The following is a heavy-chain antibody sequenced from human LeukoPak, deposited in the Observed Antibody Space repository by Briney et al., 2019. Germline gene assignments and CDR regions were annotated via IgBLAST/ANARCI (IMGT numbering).Heavy chain of an antibody. Sequence: SVKISCKASGGTFSSYAISWVRQAPGHRLEWMGGISPISGTANSAQKFQGRVTVTADESTSTVYMELRSLRSEDTAVYYCATPGKIVATTGAEYFQHWGQGTLVTVSS. J-gene: IGHJ1*01. D-gene: IGHD5-12*01. CDR2: ISPISGTA. CDR3: ATPGKIVATTGAEYFQH. V-gene: IGHV1-69*13. CDR1: GGTFSSYA.